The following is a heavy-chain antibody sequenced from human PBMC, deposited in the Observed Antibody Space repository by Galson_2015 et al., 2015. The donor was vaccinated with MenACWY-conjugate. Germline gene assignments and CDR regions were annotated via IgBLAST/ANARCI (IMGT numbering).Heavy chain of an antibody. D-gene: IGHD3-16*01. CDR3: TTDMLGAYHLPPGVKYYFYGLGF. CDR2: LQSNSAGGTA. J-gene: IGHJ6*02. CDR1: GFNFTDAW. Sequence: SLRLSCAASGFNFTDAWMTWVRQAPGKGLEWVGRLQSNSAGGTARLAARLQRSFRLSSDPSNNTLPASMTTATLHDTAVYYCTTDMLGAYHLPPGVKYYFYGLGFWGQGTTVTVSS. V-gene: IGHV3-15*01.